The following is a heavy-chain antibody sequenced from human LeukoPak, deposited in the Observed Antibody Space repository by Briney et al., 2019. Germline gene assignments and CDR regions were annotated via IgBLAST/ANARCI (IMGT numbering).Heavy chain of an antibody. J-gene: IGHJ4*02. D-gene: IGHD6-6*01. V-gene: IGHV4-39*07. CDR3: ARSSSSSPEPFDY. Sequence: SETLSLTCTVSGGSISSSSYYWGWIRQPPGKGLEWIGSIYHSGSTYYNPSLKSRVTISVDTSKNQFSLKLSSVTAADTAVYYCARSSSSSPEPFDYWGQGTLVTVSS. CDR2: IYHSGST. CDR1: GGSISSSSYY.